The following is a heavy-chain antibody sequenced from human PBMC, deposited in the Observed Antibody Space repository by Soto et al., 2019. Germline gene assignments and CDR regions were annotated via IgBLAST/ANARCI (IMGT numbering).Heavy chain of an antibody. D-gene: IGHD3-10*01. Sequence: SETLSLTCTVSGGSISSSSYYWGWIRQPPGKGLEWIGGTYYSGSTYYNPSLKSRVTISVDTSKNQFSLKLSSVTAADTAVYYCARHLVLLWFGELYPPHWYFDLWGRGTLVTVSS. CDR1: GGSISSSSYY. J-gene: IGHJ2*01. V-gene: IGHV4-39*01. CDR3: ARHLVLLWFGELYPPHWYFDL. CDR2: TYYSGST.